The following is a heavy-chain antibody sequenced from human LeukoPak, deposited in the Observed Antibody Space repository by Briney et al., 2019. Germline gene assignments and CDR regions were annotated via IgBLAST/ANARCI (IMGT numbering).Heavy chain of an antibody. V-gene: IGHV4-59*12. CDR2: IYYSGST. CDR1: GGSISSYY. CDR3: ARDRSRYCSSTSCYRGLIDP. D-gene: IGHD2-2*01. Sequence: SETLSLTCTVSGGSISSYYWSWIRQPPGKGLEWIGYIYYSGSTYYNPSLKSRVTISVDTSKNQFSLKLSSVTAADTAVYYCARDRSRYCSSTSCYRGLIDPWGQGTLVTVSS. J-gene: IGHJ5*02.